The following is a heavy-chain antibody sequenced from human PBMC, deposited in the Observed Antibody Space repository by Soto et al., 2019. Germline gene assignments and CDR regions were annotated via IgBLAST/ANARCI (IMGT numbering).Heavy chain of an antibody. D-gene: IGHD6-13*01. V-gene: IGHV3-23*01. CDR2: ISGSGGST. CDR1: GFTFSSYA. J-gene: IGHJ4*02. Sequence: EVQLLESGGGLVQPGGSLRLSCAASGFTFSSYAMSWVRQAPGKGLEWVSAISGSGGSTYYAASVKGRFTISRDNSKNTLYLQMHNLRAEDTAVYYCAKGPGSSWYYAFDYWGQGTLVTVSS. CDR3: AKGPGSSWYYAFDY.